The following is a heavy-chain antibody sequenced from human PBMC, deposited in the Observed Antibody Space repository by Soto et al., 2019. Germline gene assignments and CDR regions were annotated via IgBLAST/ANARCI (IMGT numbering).Heavy chain of an antibody. D-gene: IGHD3-3*01. J-gene: IGHJ6*02. Sequence: GASVKVSCKASGYTFTSYDINWVRQAPGQGLEWLGWMDPNSGSPGYAQNFQGRVTMTRNISINTAHMELSSLRSEDTAVYYCARERKFDFWRKGLDVWGQGTTVTVSS. CDR1: GYTFTSYD. CDR3: ARERKFDFWRKGLDV. CDR2: MDPNSGSP. V-gene: IGHV1-8*01.